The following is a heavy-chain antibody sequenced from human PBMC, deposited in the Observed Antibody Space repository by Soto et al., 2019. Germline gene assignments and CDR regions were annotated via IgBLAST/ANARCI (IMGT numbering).Heavy chain of an antibody. CDR2: IIPIFDIT. CDR3: ARPDEGGYSSNHHYYYALDV. CDR1: GGTFRSYS. V-gene: IGHV1-69*01. Sequence: QVQLVQSGAEVKKPGSSVKVSCKASGGTFRSYSISWVRQAPGQGLAWMGGIIPIFDITNYAQKFQGRVTITADESTSTAYMELSGLGSDDTAVYYCARPDEGGYSSNHHYYYALDVWGQGTTVPV. D-gene: IGHD3-22*01. J-gene: IGHJ6*02.